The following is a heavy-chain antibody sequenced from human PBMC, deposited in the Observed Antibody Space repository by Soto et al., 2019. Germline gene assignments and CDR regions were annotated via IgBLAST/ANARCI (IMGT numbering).Heavy chain of an antibody. D-gene: IGHD4-17*01. CDR3: ARGPSDYGDYVKAFDY. J-gene: IGHJ4*02. Sequence: QVQLVESGGGVVQPGRSLRLSCAASGFTFSSYGMHWVRQAPGKGLEWVAVIWYDGSNKYYADSVKGRFTISRDNSKNTLYLQMNSLRAEDTAVYYCARGPSDYGDYVKAFDYWGQGTLVTVSS. CDR2: IWYDGSNK. V-gene: IGHV3-33*01. CDR1: GFTFSSYG.